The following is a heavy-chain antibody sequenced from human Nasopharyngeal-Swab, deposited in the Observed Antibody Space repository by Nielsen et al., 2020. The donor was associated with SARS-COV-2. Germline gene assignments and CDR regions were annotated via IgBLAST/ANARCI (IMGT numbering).Heavy chain of an antibody. V-gene: IGHV3-11*04. J-gene: IGHJ4*02. CDR3: ARDADYYGSGSYLGY. CDR1: GFTFSDYY. CDR2: ISSSGSTI. Sequence: GGSLRLSCAASGFTFSDYYMSWIRQAPGKGLEWVSYISSSGSTIYYADSVKGRFTISRDNAKNSLYLQMNSLGAEDTAVYYCARDADYYGSGSYLGYWGQGTPVTVSS. D-gene: IGHD3-10*01.